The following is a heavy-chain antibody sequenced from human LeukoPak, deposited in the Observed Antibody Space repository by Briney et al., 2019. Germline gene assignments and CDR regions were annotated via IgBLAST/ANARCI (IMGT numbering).Heavy chain of an antibody. CDR2: ISSSSSYI. J-gene: IGHJ6*03. CDR3: ASAGGQLGDYYYYYYMDV. D-gene: IGHD6-6*01. CDR1: GFTFSSYS. Sequence: GGSLRLSCAASGFTFSSYSMNWVRQAPGKGLEWVSSISSSSSYIYYADSVKGRFTISRDNAKNTLYLQMNSLRAEDTAVYYCASAGGQLGDYYYYYYMDVWGKGTTVTVSS. V-gene: IGHV3-21*01.